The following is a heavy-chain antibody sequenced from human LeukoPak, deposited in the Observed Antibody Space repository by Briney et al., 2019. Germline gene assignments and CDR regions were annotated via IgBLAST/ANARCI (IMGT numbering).Heavy chain of an antibody. D-gene: IGHD3-3*01. V-gene: IGHV4-59*01. J-gene: IGHJ4*02. CDR1: GGSISSYY. Sequence: RASETLSLTCTVSGGSISSYYWSWIRQPPGKGLEWIGYIYYSGSTNYNPSLKSRVTISVDTSKNQFSLKLSSVTAADTAVYYCARAARFLLDYWGQGTLVTVSS. CDR2: IYYSGST. CDR3: ARAARFLLDY.